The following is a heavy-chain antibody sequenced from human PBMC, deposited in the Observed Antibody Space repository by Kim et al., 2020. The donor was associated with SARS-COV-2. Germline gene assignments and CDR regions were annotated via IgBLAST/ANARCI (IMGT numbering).Heavy chain of an antibody. CDR3: ARDTRRVRGWSYYYYGMDV. J-gene: IGHJ6*02. CDR2: INAGNGNT. CDR1: GYTFTSYA. Sequence: ASVKVSCKASGYTFTSYAMHWVRQAPGQRLEWMGWINAGNGNTKYSQKFQGRVTITRDTSASTAYMELSSLRSEDTAVYYCARDTRRVRGWSYYYYGMDVWGQGTTVTVSS. D-gene: IGHD6-19*01. V-gene: IGHV1-3*01.